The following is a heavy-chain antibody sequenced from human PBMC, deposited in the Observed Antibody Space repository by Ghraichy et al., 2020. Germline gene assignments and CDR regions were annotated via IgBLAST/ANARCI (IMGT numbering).Heavy chain of an antibody. CDR3: AKGEDGSPDY. V-gene: IGHV3-23*01. CDR1: GFTFSSHA. Sequence: GGSLRLSCAASGFTFSSHAMTWVRQPPGKGLEWVAAIGGSGSQTFYADSVRGRFTISRDNSKDTLYVHMNNLRAEDTAMYYCAKGEDGSPDYWGQGTLVTVSS. D-gene: IGHD1-26*01. CDR2: IGGSGSQT. J-gene: IGHJ4*02.